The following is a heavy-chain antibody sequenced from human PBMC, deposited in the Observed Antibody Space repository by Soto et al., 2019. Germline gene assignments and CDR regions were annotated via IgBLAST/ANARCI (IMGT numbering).Heavy chain of an antibody. CDR3: AKGLRAFDM. CDR2: IVASGVST. J-gene: IGHJ3*02. CDR1: GFTFSTYA. V-gene: IGHV3-23*01. Sequence: PGGSLRLSCAASGFTFSTYAMSWVRQAPGKGLEWVSTIVASGVSTYYAESEKGRFTISRDNSKNTMYLQMNSLRAEDTALYYCAKGLRAFDMWGQGTMVTV.